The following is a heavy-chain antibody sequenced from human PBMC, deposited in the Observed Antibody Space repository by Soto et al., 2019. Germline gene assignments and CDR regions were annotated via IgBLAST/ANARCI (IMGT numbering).Heavy chain of an antibody. V-gene: IGHV1-3*01. CDR2: INAGNGNT. J-gene: IGHJ3*01. CDR1: GYTFTSYA. D-gene: IGHD3-10*01. CDR3: VRSGVVLLWFGELLQH. Sequence: QVQLVQSGAEVKKPGASVKVSCKASGYTFTSYAMHWVRQAPGQRLEWMGWINAGNGNTKYSQKFQGRVTITRDTSASTAYMELSSLRSEDTAVYYCVRSGVVLLWFGELLQHWGQGTMVTVSS.